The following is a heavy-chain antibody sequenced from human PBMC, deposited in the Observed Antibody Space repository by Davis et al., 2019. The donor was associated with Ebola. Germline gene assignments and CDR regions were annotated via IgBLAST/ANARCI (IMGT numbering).Heavy chain of an antibody. Sequence: ASVKVSCKASGYTFTSYYMHWVRQAPGQGLEWMGWISAYNGNTNYAQKLQGRVTMTTDTSTSTAYMELRSLRSDDTAVYYCAREGVRFLEWLLSYYYVMDVWGQGTTVTVSS. J-gene: IGHJ6*02. D-gene: IGHD3-3*01. CDR3: AREGVRFLEWLLSYYYVMDV. CDR1: GYTFTSYY. V-gene: IGHV1-18*04. CDR2: ISAYNGNT.